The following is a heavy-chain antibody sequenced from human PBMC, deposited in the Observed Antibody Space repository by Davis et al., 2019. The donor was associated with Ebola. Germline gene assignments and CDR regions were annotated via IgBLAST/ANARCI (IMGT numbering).Heavy chain of an antibody. CDR2: ISYDGSNK. V-gene: IGHV3-30*18. Sequence: GGSLRLSCAASGFTFSSYGMHWVRQAPGKGLEWVAVISYDGSNKYYADSVKGRFTISRDNSKNTLYLQMDSLSAEDTAVYYCAKDSGSWDFDYWGQGTLVTVSS. CDR1: GFTFSSYG. J-gene: IGHJ4*02. D-gene: IGHD1-26*01. CDR3: AKDSGSWDFDY.